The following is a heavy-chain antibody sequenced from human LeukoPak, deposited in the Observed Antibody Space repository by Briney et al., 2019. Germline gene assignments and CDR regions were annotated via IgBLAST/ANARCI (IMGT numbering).Heavy chain of an antibody. CDR3: ARGVAGDWYFDL. J-gene: IGHJ2*01. CDR2: ISYDGSNK. CDR1: GFTFSSYA. V-gene: IGHV3-30-3*01. D-gene: IGHD6-13*01. Sequence: PGGSLRLSCAASGFTFSSYAMHWVRQAPGKGLEWVAVISYDGSNKYYADSVKGRFTISRDNSKNTLYLQMNSLRAEDTAVYYCARGVAGDWYFDLWGRGTLVTVSS.